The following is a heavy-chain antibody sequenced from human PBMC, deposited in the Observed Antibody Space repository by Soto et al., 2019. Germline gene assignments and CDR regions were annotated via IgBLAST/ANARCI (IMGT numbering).Heavy chain of an antibody. CDR1: GGTFSSYA. V-gene: IGHV1-69*13. CDR2: IIPIFGTA. CDR3: ARDHGYGERDAFDI. D-gene: IGHD4-17*01. Sequence: SVKVSCKASGGTFSSYAISWVRQAPGQGLEWMGGIIPIFGTANYAQKFQGRVTITADESTSTAYMELSSLRSEDTAVYYCARDHGYGERDAFDIWGQGTMVTVS. J-gene: IGHJ3*02.